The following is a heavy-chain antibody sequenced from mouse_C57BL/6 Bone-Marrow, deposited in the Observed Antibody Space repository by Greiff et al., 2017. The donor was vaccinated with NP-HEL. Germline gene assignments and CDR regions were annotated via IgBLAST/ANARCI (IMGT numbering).Heavy chain of an antibody. CDR1: GYTFTSYW. Sequence: VQLQQPGAELVRPGSSVKLSCKASGYTFTSYWMDWVKQRPGQGLEWIGNIYPSDSETHYNQKFKDKATLTVDKSSSTAYMQLSSLTSEDSAVYYCASPPLYDGYYLFAYWGQGTLVTVSA. J-gene: IGHJ3*01. V-gene: IGHV1-61*01. CDR2: IYPSDSET. D-gene: IGHD2-3*01. CDR3: ASPPLYDGYYLFAY.